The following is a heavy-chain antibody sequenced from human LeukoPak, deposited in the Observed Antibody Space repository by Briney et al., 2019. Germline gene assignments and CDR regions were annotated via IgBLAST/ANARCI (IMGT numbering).Heavy chain of an antibody. CDR1: GYSISSGYY. J-gene: IGHJ4*02. V-gene: IGHV4-38-2*01. Sequence: PSETLSLTCAVSGYSISSGYYWGWIRQPPGKGLEWIGSIYHSGSTYYNPSLKSRVTISVDTSKNQFSLKLSSVTAADTAVYYCARAGVTPTYFDYWGQGTLVTASS. CDR2: IYHSGST. CDR3: ARAGVTPTYFDY. D-gene: IGHD2-21*02.